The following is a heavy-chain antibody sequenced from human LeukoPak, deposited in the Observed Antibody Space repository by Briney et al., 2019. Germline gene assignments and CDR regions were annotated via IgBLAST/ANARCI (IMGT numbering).Heavy chain of an antibody. J-gene: IGHJ6*02. CDR3: AKDGPLQLPRFYYYGMDV. CDR2: ISGSGRST. V-gene: IGHV3-23*01. D-gene: IGHD6-6*01. CDR1: GFTCSSYA. Sequence: GGSLRLSGAASGFTCSSYAMSWVRQAPGKGLEWVSAISGSGRSTYYADSVKGRFTISRDNSKNTLYLQMNSLRAEDTAVYYCAKDGPLQLPRFYYYGMDVWGQGTTVTVSS.